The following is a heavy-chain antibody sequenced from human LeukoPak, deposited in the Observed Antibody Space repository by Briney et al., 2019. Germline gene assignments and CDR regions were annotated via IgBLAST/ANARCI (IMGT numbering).Heavy chain of an antibody. CDR3: ARSSIVRGFDN. CDR2: MYYSGDT. CDR1: GGSISSSTDY. J-gene: IGHJ4*02. V-gene: IGHV4-39*01. Sequence: SETLSLTCTASGGSISSSTDYWAWIRQPPGKGLEWTVTMYYSGDTYHNPSLKSRVTMSVDTSKNQVSLMLSSVTVADTAVYYCARSSIVRGFDNWGPGTLVTVSS. D-gene: IGHD1-26*01.